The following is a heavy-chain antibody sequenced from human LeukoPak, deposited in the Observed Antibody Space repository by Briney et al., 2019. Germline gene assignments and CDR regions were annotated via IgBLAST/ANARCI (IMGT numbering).Heavy chain of an antibody. Sequence: PGGSLRLSCAASGFTFSSYAMSWVRQAPGKGLEWVSVIYSGGSTYYADSVKGRFTISRDNSKNTLYLQMNSLRAEDTAVYYCARGLRGYCSGGSCYYWFDPWGQGTLVTVSS. J-gene: IGHJ5*02. CDR2: IYSGGST. V-gene: IGHV3-53*01. CDR1: GFTFSSYA. CDR3: ARGLRGYCSGGSCYYWFDP. D-gene: IGHD2-15*01.